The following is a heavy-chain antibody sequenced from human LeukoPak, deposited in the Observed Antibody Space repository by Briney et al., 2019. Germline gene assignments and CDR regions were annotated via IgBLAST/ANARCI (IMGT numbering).Heavy chain of an antibody. J-gene: IGHJ6*04. CDR3: AKGSSTSWDTMDV. D-gene: IGHD2-2*01. CDR1: GFTFSSCG. V-gene: IGHV3-30*18. CDR2: ISYDGSNK. Sequence: PGRSLRLSCAASGFTFSSCGMHWVRQAPGKGLEWVAVISYDGSNKYYADSVKGRFTISRDNSKNTLYLQMNSLRAEDTAVYYCAKGSSTSWDTMDVWGKGTTVTVSS.